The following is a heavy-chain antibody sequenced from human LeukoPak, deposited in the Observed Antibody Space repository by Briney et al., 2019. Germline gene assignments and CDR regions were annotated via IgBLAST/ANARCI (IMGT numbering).Heavy chain of an antibody. CDR3: ARHIAAAGKTGHYYYGMDV. D-gene: IGHD6-13*01. CDR2: ISSSSSYI. Sequence: GSLRLSCAASGFTFSSYSMNWVRQAPGKGLEWVSSISSSSSYIYYADSVKGRFTISRDNAKNSLYLQMNSLRAEDTAVYYCARHIAAAGKTGHYYYGMDVWGQGTTVTVSS. J-gene: IGHJ6*02. V-gene: IGHV3-21*01. CDR1: GFTFSSYS.